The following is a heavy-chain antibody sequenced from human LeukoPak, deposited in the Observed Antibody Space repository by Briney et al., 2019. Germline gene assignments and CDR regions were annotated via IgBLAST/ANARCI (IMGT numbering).Heavy chain of an antibody. CDR2: ISSSGRTI. D-gene: IGHD2-21*02. J-gene: IGHJ3*02. CDR3: ARDRVVVTAIAAFDI. CDR1: GFTFSSYS. V-gene: IGHV3-48*04. Sequence: GGSLRLSCAASGFTFSSYSMNWVRQAPGKGLEWLSYISSSGRTIYYADSVKGRFTISRDNAENSLYLQMNSLRAEDTAVYYCARDRVVVTAIAAFDIWGQGTMVTVSS.